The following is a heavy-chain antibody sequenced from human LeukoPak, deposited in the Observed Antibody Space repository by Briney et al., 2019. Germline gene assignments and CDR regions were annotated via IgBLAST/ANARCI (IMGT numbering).Heavy chain of an antibody. CDR3: VKPYPTLTTSSVLDT. D-gene: IGHD4-17*01. V-gene: IGHV3-30*18. CDR1: GFIFSNYA. J-gene: IGHJ5*01. Sequence: GGSLSLSCAASGFIFSNYAIHSVRQAPGRGRGWVVVISYDGNTQHYADPVKGRFTISRDNSKSKVYLQIDTLTIEDSAVYYCVKPYPTLTTSSVLDTWGQGTLVTVSS. CDR2: ISYDGNTQ.